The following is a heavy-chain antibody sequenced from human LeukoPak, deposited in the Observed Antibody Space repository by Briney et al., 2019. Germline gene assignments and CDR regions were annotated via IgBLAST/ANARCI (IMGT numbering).Heavy chain of an antibody. Sequence: PGGSLRLSCAVSGFIFSDYAMNWVRQAPGKGLEWVTSISRTSSHIYYADSMKGRFTVTRDNAKNSVYLQINSLRAEDTAVYYCTRELTWSAPWGQGTLVTVSS. CDR3: TRELTWSAP. CDR1: GFIFSDYA. CDR2: ISRTSSHI. D-gene: IGHD2-8*01. V-gene: IGHV3-21*06. J-gene: IGHJ5*02.